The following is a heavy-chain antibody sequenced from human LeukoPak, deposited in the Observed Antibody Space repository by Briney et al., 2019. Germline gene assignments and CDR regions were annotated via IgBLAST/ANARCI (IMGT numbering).Heavy chain of an antibody. CDR3: ARVPQEGILSPYYYYYYMDV. D-gene: IGHD3-10*01. J-gene: IGHJ6*03. CDR2: IIPIFGTA. Sequence: GASVKVSCKASGGTFSSYAISWVRQAPGQGLEWMGGIIPIFGTANYAQKFQGRVTITADESTSTAYMELSSLRSEDTAVYYCARVPQEGILSPYYYYYYMDVWGKGTTVTVSS. V-gene: IGHV1-69*13. CDR1: GGTFSSYA.